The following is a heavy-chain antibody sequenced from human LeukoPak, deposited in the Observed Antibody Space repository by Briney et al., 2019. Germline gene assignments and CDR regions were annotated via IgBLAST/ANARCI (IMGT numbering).Heavy chain of an antibody. Sequence: GSLRLSCAASGFTFRRYGMSWVRQAPGKGLGWGSGISGSGGSTYYADSVKGRFTISRDNSKNTLYLQMNSLRAEDTAVYYCARRAISYYYYSMDVWGKGTTVTVSS. J-gene: IGHJ6*03. CDR3: ARRAISYYYYSMDV. CDR2: ISGSGGST. V-gene: IGHV3-23*01. CDR1: GFTFRRYG.